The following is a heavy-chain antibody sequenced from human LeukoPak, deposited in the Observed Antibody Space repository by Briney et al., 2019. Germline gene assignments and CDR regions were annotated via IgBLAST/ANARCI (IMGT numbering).Heavy chain of an antibody. J-gene: IGHJ6*03. Sequence: GGSLRLSCAASGFTFSSYSMNWVRQAPGKGLEWVSYISSSSSTIYYADSVKGRFTISRDNAKNSLYLQMNSLRAEDTAVYYCARVRVERDIVVVPAAFDYYYYMDVWGKGTTVTVSS. CDR2: ISSSSSTI. D-gene: IGHD2-2*01. CDR1: GFTFSSYS. V-gene: IGHV3-48*01. CDR3: ARVRVERDIVVVPAAFDYYYYMDV.